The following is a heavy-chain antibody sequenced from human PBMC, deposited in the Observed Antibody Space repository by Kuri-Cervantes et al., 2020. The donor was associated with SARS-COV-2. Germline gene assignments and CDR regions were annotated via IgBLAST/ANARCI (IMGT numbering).Heavy chain of an antibody. D-gene: IGHD3-10*01. CDR2: ISPYNGQT. CDR1: GYTFSTHS. V-gene: IGHV1-18*01. Sequence: ASVTVSCKASGYTFSTHSICWVRQAPGQGLEWMGWISPYNGQTKYSQKLQDRVSMTMDTSTSTAYMELRSLRSDDTAVFYCARLQSSGAYGYWGQGTLVTVSS. J-gene: IGHJ4*02. CDR3: ARLQSSGAYGY.